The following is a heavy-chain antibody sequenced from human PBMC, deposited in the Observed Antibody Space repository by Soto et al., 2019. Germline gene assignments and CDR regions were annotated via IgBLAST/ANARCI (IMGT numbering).Heavy chain of an antibody. V-gene: IGHV5-51*01. CDR1: GYRFSSHW. D-gene: IGHD2-2*02. Sequence: VSLKISCKASGYRFSSHWIAWVRQMLGKGLEWMGVIYPGDSDTRYSPSFQGQITISADESLNTAYLQWSGLKASDTAIYYCARRGYCINTRCHIDYWGQGTLVTVSS. J-gene: IGHJ4*02. CDR2: IYPGDSDT. CDR3: ARRGYCINTRCHIDY.